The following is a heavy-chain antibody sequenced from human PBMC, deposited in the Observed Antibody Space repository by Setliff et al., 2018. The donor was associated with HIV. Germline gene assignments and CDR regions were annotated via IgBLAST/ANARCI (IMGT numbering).Heavy chain of an antibody. J-gene: IGHJ2*01. CDR1: GGSIGSGGYS. Sequence: SETLSLTCAVSGGSIGSGGYSWSWIRQPPGRGLEWVGYIYHVGGTYYSPSLKSRVSLSVDTSKNQFSLKLSSVTATDTAVYYCASPYYYDSSGYWYFDLWGRGTLVTVSS. D-gene: IGHD3-22*01. CDR3: ASPYYYDSSGYWYFDL. CDR2: IYHVGGT. V-gene: IGHV4-30-2*01.